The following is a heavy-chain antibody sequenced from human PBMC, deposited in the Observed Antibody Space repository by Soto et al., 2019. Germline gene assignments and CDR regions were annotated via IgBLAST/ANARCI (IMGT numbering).Heavy chain of an antibody. D-gene: IGHD7-27*01. CDR3: ARDYATPLLTWGSPTPSYYFDS. CDR2: IWFDGSNQ. CDR1: GFTFSIHG. J-gene: IGHJ4*02. Sequence: QVQLVESGGGVVQPGRSLRLSCEASGFTFSIHGMHWVRQAPGKGLEWVASIWFDGSNQQYADSVKGRFTISRDTSKNTLYLQMNSLRAEDTAVYYCARDYATPLLTWGSPTPSYYFDSWGQGSLVTVSS. V-gene: IGHV3-33*01.